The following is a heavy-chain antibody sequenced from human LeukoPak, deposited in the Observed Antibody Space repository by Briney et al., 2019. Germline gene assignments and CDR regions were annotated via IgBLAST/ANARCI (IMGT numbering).Heavy chain of an antibody. J-gene: IGHJ4*02. V-gene: IGHV5-51*01. CDR3: ARRNYYDSSGYYLDY. D-gene: IGHD3-22*01. CDR2: IYPGDSDT. CDR1: GYSFTSYW. Sequence: GESLKISCKASGYSFTSYWIGWVRQMPGKGLEWMGIIYPGDSDTTYSPSFQGQVTISADKSISTAYLQWSSLKASDTAMYYCARRNYYDSSGYYLDYWGQGTLVTVSS.